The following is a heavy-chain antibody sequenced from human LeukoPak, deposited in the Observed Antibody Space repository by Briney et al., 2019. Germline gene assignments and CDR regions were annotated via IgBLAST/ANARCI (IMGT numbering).Heavy chain of an antibody. CDR2: IKHSGST. CDR3: ASRSNKLKIVPAAPDGSGSGAFDI. Sequence: PSETLSLTCAVYGGSFSGYYWSWIRQPPGKGLEWIGEIKHSGSTNYNPSLKSRVTISVDTSKNQFSLKLSSVTAADTAVYYCASRSNKLKIVPAAPDGSGSGAFDIWGQGTMVTVSS. D-gene: IGHD2-2*01. J-gene: IGHJ3*02. CDR1: GGSFSGYY. V-gene: IGHV4-34*01.